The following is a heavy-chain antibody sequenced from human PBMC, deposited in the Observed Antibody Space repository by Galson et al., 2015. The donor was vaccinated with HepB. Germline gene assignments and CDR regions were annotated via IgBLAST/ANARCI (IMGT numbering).Heavy chain of an antibody. V-gene: IGHV3-48*03. Sequence: SLRLSCAASGFPFSGFEMNWVRQVPGKGLEWLSYISDSDNTVYYADSVKGRFTISRDNAKNSLYLRMNSLRAEDTAVYYCARVSRDYSDYLHNWYFDLWGRGTLLTVSS. CDR1: GFPFSGFE. J-gene: IGHJ2*01. CDR3: ARVSRDYSDYLHNWYFDL. CDR2: ISDSDNTV. D-gene: IGHD4-11*01.